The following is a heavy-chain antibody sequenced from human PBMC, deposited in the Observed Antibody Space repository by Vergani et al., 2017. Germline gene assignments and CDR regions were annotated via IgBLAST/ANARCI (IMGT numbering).Heavy chain of an antibody. Sequence: QVQLQESGPGLVKPSETLSLTCTVSGGSISSYYWSWIRQPPGKGLEWIEYIYYSGSTNYNPSLKSRVTISVDTSKNQFSLKLSSVTAADTAVYYCARALGTGAFDIWGQGTMVTVSS. D-gene: IGHD7-27*01. J-gene: IGHJ3*02. CDR1: GGSISSYY. CDR3: ARALGTGAFDI. CDR2: IYYSGST. V-gene: IGHV4-59*01.